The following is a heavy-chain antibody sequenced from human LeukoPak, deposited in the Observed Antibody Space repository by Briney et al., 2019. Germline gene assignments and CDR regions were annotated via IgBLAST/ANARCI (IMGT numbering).Heavy chain of an antibody. CDR1: GFTFSSYS. Sequence: GGSLRLSCAASGFTFSSYSMNWVRQAPGKGLEWVSPISRSGSYRYYADSVKGRFTISRDNAKSSLYLQMNSLRAEDTAVYYCAREGTGEEFDYWGQGTLVTVSS. CDR2: ISRSGSYR. CDR3: AREGTGEEFDY. J-gene: IGHJ4*02. D-gene: IGHD7-27*01. V-gene: IGHV3-21*01.